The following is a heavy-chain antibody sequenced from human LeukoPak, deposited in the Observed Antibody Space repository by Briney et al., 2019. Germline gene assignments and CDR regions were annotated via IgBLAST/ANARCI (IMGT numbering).Heavy chain of an antibody. CDR2: IYYSGST. D-gene: IGHD5-24*01. CDR1: GGSISTSNYY. CDR3: ARSREMATINY. V-gene: IGHV4-39*01. J-gene: IGHJ4*02. Sequence: SETLSLTCTVSGGSISTSNYYWGWIRQPPGKGLEWIGSIYYSGSTYYNPSLKSRVTISVDTSKNQFSLKLSSVTAADTAVYYCARSREMATINYWGQGTLVTVSS.